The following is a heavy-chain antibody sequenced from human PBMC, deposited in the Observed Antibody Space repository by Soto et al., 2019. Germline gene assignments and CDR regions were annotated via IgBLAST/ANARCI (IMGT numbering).Heavy chain of an antibody. V-gene: IGHV2-5*02. D-gene: IGHD3-22*01. CDR2: IYWDDDK. CDR3: AHTLSHTSDMGY. J-gene: IGHJ4*02. Sequence: QITLKESGPPLVKPTQTLTLTCTFSGFSLRTSGVGVGWIRQPPGKALEWLALIYWDDDKRYSPSLQSRLTITQDTSKNPVVLTMTNMDPVDTATYYCAHTLSHTSDMGYWGQGTLVTVSS. CDR1: GFSLRTSGVG.